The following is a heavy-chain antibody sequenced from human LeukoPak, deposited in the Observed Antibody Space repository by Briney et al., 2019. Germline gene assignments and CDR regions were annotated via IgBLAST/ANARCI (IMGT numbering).Heavy chain of an antibody. Sequence: ASVKVSCKASGGTFSSYAISWVRQAPGQGLEWMGRVIPILGIANYAQKFQGRVAITADKSTSTAYMELSSLRSEDTAVYYCAIIPEGSSWYQNFDYWGQGTLVTVSS. CDR2: VIPILGIA. D-gene: IGHD6-13*01. CDR1: GGTFSSYA. J-gene: IGHJ4*02. CDR3: AIIPEGSSWYQNFDY. V-gene: IGHV1-69*04.